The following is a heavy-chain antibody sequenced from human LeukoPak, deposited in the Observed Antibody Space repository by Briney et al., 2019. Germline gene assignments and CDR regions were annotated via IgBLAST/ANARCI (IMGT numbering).Heavy chain of an antibody. CDR3: ARPGRGPPTAEYFQH. J-gene: IGHJ1*01. CDR2: ISSNGGST. V-gene: IGHV3-64*01. D-gene: IGHD3-10*01. Sequence: GGSLRLSCAASGFTFSSYAMHWVRQAPGKGLEYVSAISSNGGSTYYANSVKGRFTISRDNSKNTLYLQMGSLRAEDMAVYYCARPGRGPPTAEYFQHWGQGTLVTVSS. CDR1: GFTFSSYA.